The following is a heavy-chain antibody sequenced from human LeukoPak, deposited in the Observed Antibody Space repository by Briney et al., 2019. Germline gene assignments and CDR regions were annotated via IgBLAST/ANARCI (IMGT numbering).Heavy chain of an antibody. CDR3: AKDHCSVTNCLAGFDS. D-gene: IGHD2-2*01. V-gene: IGHV3-23*01. CDR1: GFTFSRYA. CDR2: IIDTGRRT. J-gene: IGHJ4*02. Sequence: GGSLRLSCAASGFTFSRYAMSWVRQAPGKGLEWVSGIIDTGRRTFYIDSVKGRSTLSRDNSRNTLFLEMNSLRAEDTAIYYCAKDHCSVTNCLAGFDSWGQGTLVTVSS.